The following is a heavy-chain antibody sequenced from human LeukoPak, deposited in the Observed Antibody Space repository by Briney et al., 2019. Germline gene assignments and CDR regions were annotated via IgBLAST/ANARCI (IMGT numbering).Heavy chain of an antibody. V-gene: IGHV3-53*01. J-gene: IGHJ4*02. CDR3: ARRPGN. D-gene: IGHD1-14*01. CDR1: GLTIGSRY. CDR2: IYSGGAI. Sequence: GESLRLSCVASGLTIGSRYMNWVRQAPGKGLEWVSLIYSGGAIRYADSVKGRFTISRDSSKNTLFLQMNDLTVEDTARYYCARRPGNWGQGILVTVSS.